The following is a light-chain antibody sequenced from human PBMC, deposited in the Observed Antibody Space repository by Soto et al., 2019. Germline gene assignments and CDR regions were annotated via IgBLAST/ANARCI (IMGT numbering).Light chain of an antibody. CDR2: DAS. Sequence: DIQMTQSPSSLSASVGDRVTITCQASQDINKYLNWYQQKPGKAPKVMIYDASNSETGVPSRFSGSGSGTDFTFTISSQQPEDFATYYCQQYDNVLFTSTFGQGTKVEMK. V-gene: IGKV1-33*01. CDR1: QDINKY. CDR3: QQYDNVLFTST. J-gene: IGKJ2*01.